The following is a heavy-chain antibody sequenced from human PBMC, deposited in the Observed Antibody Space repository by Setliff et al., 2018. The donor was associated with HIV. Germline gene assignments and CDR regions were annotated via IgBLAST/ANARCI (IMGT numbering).Heavy chain of an antibody. J-gene: IGHJ4*02. CDR2: IDPSGGTR. Sequence: ASVKVSCKASGYTFTNYYMHWVRQAPGQGLEWMGIIDPSGGTRSYAQKFQGRVTMTRDTSTSTVYMELSSLRSEDTAVYYCARALLDYFLDYWGQGTLVTVSS. V-gene: IGHV1-46*01. D-gene: IGHD3-10*01. CDR3: ARALLDYFLDY. CDR1: GYTFTNYY.